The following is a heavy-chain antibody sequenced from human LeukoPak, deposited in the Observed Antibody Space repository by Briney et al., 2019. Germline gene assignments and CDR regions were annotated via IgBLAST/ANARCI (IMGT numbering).Heavy chain of an antibody. CDR3: AREPHSMKYYYGSGSLAGILDV. J-gene: IGHJ6*04. Sequence: SETLSLTCTVSGYSISSGYFWGWIRQPPGRGLEWIGNIYHSGSTYYNPSLKSRVTISVDTSKNQFSLKLSSVTAADTAVYYCAREPHSMKYYYGSGSLAGILDVWGKGTTVTVSS. D-gene: IGHD3-10*01. CDR1: GYSISSGYF. V-gene: IGHV4-38-2*02. CDR2: IYHSGST.